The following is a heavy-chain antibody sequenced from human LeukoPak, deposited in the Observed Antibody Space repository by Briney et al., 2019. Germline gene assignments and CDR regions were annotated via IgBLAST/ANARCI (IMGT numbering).Heavy chain of an antibody. J-gene: IGHJ6*02. D-gene: IGHD3-9*01. CDR3: ARGQLRYFDWPPRVGMDV. Sequence: SETLSLTCAVYGGSFSGYYWSWIRQPPGKGLEWIGEINHNGSTNYNPSLKSRVTISVDTSKNQFSLKLSSVTAADTAVYYCARGQLRYFDWPPRVGMDVWGQGATVTVSS. CDR2: INHNGST. CDR1: GGSFSGYY. V-gene: IGHV4-34*01.